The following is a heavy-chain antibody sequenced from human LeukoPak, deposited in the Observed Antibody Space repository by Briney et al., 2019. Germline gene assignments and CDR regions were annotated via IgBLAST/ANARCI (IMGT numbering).Heavy chain of an antibody. CDR3: ARDSVPPDAFDI. V-gene: IGHV3-21*01. J-gene: IGHJ3*02. CDR2: ISSSSYI. CDR1: GFTFSSYS. Sequence: GGSLRLSCAASGFTFSSYSMNWVRQAPGKGLEWVSSISSSSYIYYADSVKGRFTISRDNAKNSLYLQMNSLRAEDTAVYYCARDSVPPDAFDIWGQGTMVTVSS.